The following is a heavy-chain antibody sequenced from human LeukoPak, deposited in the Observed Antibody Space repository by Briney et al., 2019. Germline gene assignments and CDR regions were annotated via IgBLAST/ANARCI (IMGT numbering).Heavy chain of an antibody. V-gene: IGHV3-15*07. CDR3: ATDFYDST. D-gene: IGHD3-22*01. CDR2: IRSNSDGGTI. J-gene: IGHJ5*02. Sequence: GGSLRLSCATSGFTFSNAWMNWVRQAPGKGLEWAGRIRSNSDGGTIDYAAPVKGRFTLSRDDSKTTLYLQMNSLQTEDTAVYYCATDFYDSTWGQGTLVTVSS. CDR1: GFTFSNAW.